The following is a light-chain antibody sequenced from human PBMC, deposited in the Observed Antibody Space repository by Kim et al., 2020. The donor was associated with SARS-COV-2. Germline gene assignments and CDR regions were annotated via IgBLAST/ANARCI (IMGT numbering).Light chain of an antibody. CDR2: QDT. J-gene: IGLJ2*01. Sequence: VSPGQTSSISCSGDKLGNKYVSWYQQRPGQSPVLVIYQDTKRPSGIPERLSGSNSGNTATLTISETQAMDEADYYCQAWDSGAVVFGGGTQLTVL. V-gene: IGLV3-1*01. CDR1: KLGNKY. CDR3: QAWDSGAVV.